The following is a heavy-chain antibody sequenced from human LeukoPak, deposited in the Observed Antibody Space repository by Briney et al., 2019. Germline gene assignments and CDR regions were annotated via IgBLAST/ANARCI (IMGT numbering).Heavy chain of an antibody. CDR2: ISGSGGTT. V-gene: IGHV3-23*01. J-gene: IGHJ4*02. D-gene: IGHD3-16*02. CDR3: VRGGGSYRLDH. Sequence: PGRSLRLSCAVSGFIFSSYAMSWVRQAPGKGLEWVSGISGSGGTTFYADSVKGRFTISRDNSKNTLHLQLDSLRAEDTAKYYCVRGGGSYRLDHWGQGTLVTVSS. CDR1: GFIFSSYA.